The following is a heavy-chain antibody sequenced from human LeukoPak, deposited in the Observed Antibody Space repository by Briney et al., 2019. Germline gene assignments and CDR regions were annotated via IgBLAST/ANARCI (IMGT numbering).Heavy chain of an antibody. CDR3: ASILQAARIAAAGTPSSGYGMDV. V-gene: IGHV3-53*01. D-gene: IGHD6-13*01. J-gene: IGHJ6*02. CDR2: IYSGGST. CDR1: GFTVSSNY. Sequence: GGSLRLSCAASGFTVSSNYMSWVRQAPGKGLEWVSVIYSGGSTYYADSVKGRFTISRDNSRNTLYLQMNSLRAEDTAVYYCASILQAARIAAAGTPSSGYGMDVWGQGTTVTVSS.